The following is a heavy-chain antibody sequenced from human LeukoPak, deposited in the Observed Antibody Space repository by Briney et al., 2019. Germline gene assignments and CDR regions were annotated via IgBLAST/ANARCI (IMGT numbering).Heavy chain of an antibody. Sequence: ASETLSLTCTVSGGSVSSSSYYWGWIRQPPGKGLEWIGTIYSGTTYYNPSLKSRVTISLDTSKDQFSLKLSSVTAADTAIYYCARQTGSGLFILPGGQGTLVTVSS. CDR2: IYSGTT. V-gene: IGHV4-39*07. CDR3: ARQTGSGLFILP. J-gene: IGHJ4*02. D-gene: IGHD3/OR15-3a*01. CDR1: GGSVSSSSYY.